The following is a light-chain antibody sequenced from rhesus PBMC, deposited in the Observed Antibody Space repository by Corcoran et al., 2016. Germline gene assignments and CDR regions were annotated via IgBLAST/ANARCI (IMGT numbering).Light chain of an antibody. J-gene: IGLJ1*01. CDR1: SSDIGGYNY. Sequence: HAALTQPRSVSGSPGQAVTISCTGTSSDIGGYNYVSWYQQHPGTAPKLMIYEVHKRPSGVSDRFSGSKSGNTASLTISGLQAEDEADYYCSSYAGSNTYIFGAGTRLTVL. CDR3: SSYAGSNTYI. V-gene: IGLV2-32*02. CDR2: EVH.